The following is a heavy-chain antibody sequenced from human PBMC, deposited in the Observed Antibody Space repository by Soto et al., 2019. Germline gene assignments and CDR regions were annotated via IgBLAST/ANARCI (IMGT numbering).Heavy chain of an antibody. D-gene: IGHD6-6*01. Sequence: TSETLSLTCAVYGGSFSGYYWSWIRQPPGKGLEWIGEINHSGSTDYNPSLKSRVTISVDTSKNQFSLKLSSVTAADTAVYYCAHTGSSSSPYYYYGMDVWGQGTTVTVSS. J-gene: IGHJ6*02. CDR3: AHTGSSSSPYYYYGMDV. CDR1: GGSFSGYY. CDR2: INHSGST. V-gene: IGHV4-34*01.